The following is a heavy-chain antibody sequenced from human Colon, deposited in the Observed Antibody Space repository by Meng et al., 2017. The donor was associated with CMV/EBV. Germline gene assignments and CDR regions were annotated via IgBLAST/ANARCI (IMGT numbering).Heavy chain of an antibody. CDR2: ISSSGNTI. Sequence: GESLKIYCAASGFIFSRYEMNWVRQAPGTGLGWVSYISSSGNTIYYADSVKGRFIISRDNAKNSLFLQINSLRPEDTSVYFCAKFGVNKPFEHWGQGTLVTVSS. V-gene: IGHV3-48*03. D-gene: IGHD3-10*01. CDR1: GFIFSRYE. J-gene: IGHJ4*02. CDR3: AKFGVNKPFEH.